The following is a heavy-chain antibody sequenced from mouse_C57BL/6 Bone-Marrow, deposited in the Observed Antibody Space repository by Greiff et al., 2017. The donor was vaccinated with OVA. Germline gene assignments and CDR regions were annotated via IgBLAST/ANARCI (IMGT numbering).Heavy chain of an antibody. CDR1: GFTFSDYY. V-gene: IGHV5-16*01. J-gene: IGHJ1*03. CDR3: ARGGWDWYFDV. D-gene: IGHD3-3*01. CDR2: INYDGSST. Sequence: EVKLEESEGGLVQPGSSMKLSCTASGFTFSDYYMAWVRQVPEKGLEWVANINYDGSSTYYLESLKSRFIISRDNAKNILYLQMSSLKSEDTATYYCARGGWDWYFDVWGTGTTVTVSS.